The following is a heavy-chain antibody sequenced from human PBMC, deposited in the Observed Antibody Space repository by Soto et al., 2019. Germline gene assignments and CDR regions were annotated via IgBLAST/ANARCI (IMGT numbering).Heavy chain of an antibody. CDR2: IYTSGST. J-gene: IGHJ4*02. V-gene: IGHV4-4*07. D-gene: IGHD3-22*01. Sequence: SATLSLTCPVSGGSISSYYWSWLRPTEGKGLEWIGRIYTSGSTNYNPSLKSRVTMSVDTSKNQFSLKLSSVTAADTAVYYCARVKRYYDSSGYYYVFDYWGQGTLVTVSS. CDR1: GGSISSYY. CDR3: ARVKRYYDSSGYYYVFDY.